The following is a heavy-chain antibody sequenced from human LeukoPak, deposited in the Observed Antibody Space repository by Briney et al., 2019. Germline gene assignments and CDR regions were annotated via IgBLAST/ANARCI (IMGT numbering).Heavy chain of an antibody. V-gene: IGHV3-23*01. Sequence: GGSLRLSCAASGFTFSSYAMSWVRQAPGKGLEWVSAISGSGGSTYYADSVKGRFTISRDISKNTLYLQMNSLRAEDTAVYYCAKAQGYDFWSGYSLVDYWGQGTLVTVSS. CDR3: AKAQGYDFWSGYSLVDY. CDR1: GFTFSSYA. J-gene: IGHJ4*02. D-gene: IGHD3-3*01. CDR2: ISGSGGST.